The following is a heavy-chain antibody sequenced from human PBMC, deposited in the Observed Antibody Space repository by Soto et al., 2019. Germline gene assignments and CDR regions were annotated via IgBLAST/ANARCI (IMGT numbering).Heavy chain of an antibody. J-gene: IGHJ3*02. CDR3: ARDRNYYGSGSYPPPRGAFDI. Sequence: PSETLSLTCTVSGGSISSSNWWSWVRQPPGRGLEWIGEIYHSGNSNYNPSLKSRVTLSVDKSKNQFSLKLSSVTAADTAVYYCARDRNYYGSGSYPPPRGAFDIWGQGTMVTVS. D-gene: IGHD3-10*01. CDR1: GGSISSSNW. V-gene: IGHV4-4*02. CDR2: IYHSGNS.